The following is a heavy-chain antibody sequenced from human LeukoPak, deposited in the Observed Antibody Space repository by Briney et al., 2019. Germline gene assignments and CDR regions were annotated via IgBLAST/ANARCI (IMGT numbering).Heavy chain of an antibody. V-gene: IGHV1-3*01. Sequence: ASVKVSCTASGYTFTHYAVHWVRQAPGQRLEWMGWTNVGNDYTESSQKFQDRLTITSDTTATTVYMELSSLRSEDTAVYYCARDDFSTYPGLNYFDYWGQGSLVTVSS. D-gene: IGHD4-11*01. CDR3: ARDDFSTYPGLNYFDY. J-gene: IGHJ4*02. CDR1: GYTFTHYA. CDR2: TNVGNDYT.